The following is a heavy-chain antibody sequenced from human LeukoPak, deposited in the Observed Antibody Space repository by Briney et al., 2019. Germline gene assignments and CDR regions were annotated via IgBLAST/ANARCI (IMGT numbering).Heavy chain of an antibody. CDR1: GYTFTSYG. D-gene: IGHD3-10*01. J-gene: IGHJ4*02. V-gene: IGHV1-18*01. Sequence: GASVKVSCKASGYTFTSYGISWVRQAPGQGLEWMGWISAYNGNTNYAQKLQGRVTMTTDTSTSTAYMELRSLRSDDTAVYCCARKDYGSGSYYYFDYWGQGTLVTVSS. CDR3: ARKDYGSGSYYYFDY. CDR2: ISAYNGNT.